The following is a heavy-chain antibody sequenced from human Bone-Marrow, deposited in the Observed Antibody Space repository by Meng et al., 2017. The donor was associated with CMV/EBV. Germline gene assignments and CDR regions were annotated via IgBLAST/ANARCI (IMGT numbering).Heavy chain of an antibody. CDR1: GCSFSGYY. CDR3: ARSPLKFYYYYGMDV. V-gene: IGHV4-34*01. CDR2: INHSGST. J-gene: IGHJ6*02. Sequence: YGCSFSGYYWRWIRQPPGKGLEWIGEINHSGSTNYNPSLKSRVTISVDTSKNQFSLKLSSVTAADTAVYYCARSPLKFYYYYGMDVWGQGTTVTVSS.